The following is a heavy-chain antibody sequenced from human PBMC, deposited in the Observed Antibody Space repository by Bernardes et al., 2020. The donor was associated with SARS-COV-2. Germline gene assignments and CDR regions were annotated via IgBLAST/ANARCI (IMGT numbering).Heavy chain of an antibody. CDR1: GFTFSSYW. D-gene: IGHD1-26*01. CDR2: INGDGSSI. V-gene: IGHV3-74*01. Sequence: GGSLRLSCAASGFTFSSYWMHWVRLGPGKGPVWVSRINGDGSSINYADSVKGRFTISRDNARNTLYLEMNSLRAEDTAVYYCARGSGIYYFDYWGQGTLVTVSS. CDR3: ARGSGIYYFDY. J-gene: IGHJ4*02.